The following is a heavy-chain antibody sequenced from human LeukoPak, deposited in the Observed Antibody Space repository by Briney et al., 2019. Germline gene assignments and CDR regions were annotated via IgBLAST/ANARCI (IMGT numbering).Heavy chain of an antibody. J-gene: IGHJ5*02. CDR3: AREYCSSTSCYGWFDP. CDR2: INHSGST. D-gene: IGHD2-2*01. CDR1: GGSFSGYY. V-gene: IGHV4-34*01. Sequence: SETLSLTCAVYGGSFSGYYWSWIRQPPGKGLEWIGEINHSGSTNYNPSLKSRVTISVVTSKNQFSLKLSSVTAADTAVYYCAREYCSSTSCYGWFDPWGQGTLVTVSS.